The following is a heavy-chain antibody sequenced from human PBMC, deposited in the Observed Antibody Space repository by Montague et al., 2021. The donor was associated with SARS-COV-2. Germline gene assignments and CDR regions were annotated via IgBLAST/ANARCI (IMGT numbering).Heavy chain of an antibody. V-gene: IGHV4-59*08. Sequence: SETLSLTCTVSGGSISTYYWSWIRQPPGKGLEWIGYIYYSGSTNXNPSLKSRVTISVDTSKNQFSLKLSSVTAADTAVYYCARLPRGEYYVFCSDSLEYPRYYYGMDVWGRGTTVPVSS. CDR2: IYYSGST. D-gene: IGHD3-3*01. CDR1: GGSISTYY. CDR3: ARLPRGEYYVFCSDSLEYPRYYYGMDV. J-gene: IGHJ6*02.